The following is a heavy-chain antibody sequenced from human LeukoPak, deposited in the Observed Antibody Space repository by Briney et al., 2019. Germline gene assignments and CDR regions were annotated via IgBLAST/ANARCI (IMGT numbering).Heavy chain of an antibody. CDR2: IYYSGST. V-gene: IGHV4-31*03. D-gene: IGHD2-15*01. CDR1: GGSISSGGYY. CDR3: ARDEGYCSGGSCAAGSWFDP. J-gene: IGHJ5*02. Sequence: SQTLSLTCTVSGGSISSGGYYWSWIRQHPGKGLEWIGYIYYSGSTYYNPSLKSRVTISVDTSKNQFSLKLSSVTAADTAVYYCARDEGYCSGGSCAAGSWFDPWGQGTLDTVSS.